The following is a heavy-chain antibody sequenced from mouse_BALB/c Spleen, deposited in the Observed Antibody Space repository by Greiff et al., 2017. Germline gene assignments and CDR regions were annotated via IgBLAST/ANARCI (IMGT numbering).Heavy chain of an antibody. D-gene: IGHD1-1*01. CDR3: AREGYGSSYRYFDV. CDR1: GYTFTSYV. V-gene: IGHV1-14*01. CDR2: INPYNDGT. J-gene: IGHJ1*01. Sequence: EVHLVESGPELVKPGASVKMSCKASGYTFTSYVMHWVKQKPGQGLEWIGYINPYNDGTKYNEKFKGKATLTSDKSSSTAYMELSSLTSEDSAVYYCAREGYGSSYRYFDVWGAGTTVTVSS.